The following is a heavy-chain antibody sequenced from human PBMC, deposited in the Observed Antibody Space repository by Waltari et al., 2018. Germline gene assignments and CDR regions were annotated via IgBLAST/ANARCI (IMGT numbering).Heavy chain of an antibody. Sequence: EVQLVESGGGLVQPGGSLRLSCAASGFTFSSYEMNWVRQAPGKGLEWVSYISSSGSTIYYADAVKGRFTISRDNAKNSLYLQMNSLRAEDTAVYYCARDGGGYSSSWLNYYYYYMDVWGKGTTVTVSS. CDR1: GFTFSSYE. CDR2: ISSSGSTI. CDR3: ARDGGGYSSSWLNYYYYYMDV. V-gene: IGHV3-48*03. J-gene: IGHJ6*03. D-gene: IGHD6-13*01.